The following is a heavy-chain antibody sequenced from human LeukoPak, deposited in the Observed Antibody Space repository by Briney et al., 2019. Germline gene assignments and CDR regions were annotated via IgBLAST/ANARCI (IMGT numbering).Heavy chain of an antibody. V-gene: IGHV3-23*01. CDR3: AKWAGHERHSSNWYGPIDN. CDR1: GFTFSSYG. CDR2: ISVPCGTT. Sequence: PGGSLTLSCAASGFTFSSYGITWFRLTPGKGLEWVSSISVPCGTTYYPDSVKGLFTISRDNSKNTVYRQIKIRSAENTALYYCAKWAGHERHSSNWYGPIDNWGHGTLVTASS. D-gene: IGHD6-13*01. J-gene: IGHJ4*03.